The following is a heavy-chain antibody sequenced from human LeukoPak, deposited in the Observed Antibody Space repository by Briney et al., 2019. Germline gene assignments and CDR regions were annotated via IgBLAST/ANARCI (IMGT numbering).Heavy chain of an antibody. J-gene: IGHJ6*02. V-gene: IGHV1-2*04. CDR2: INPSSGGT. D-gene: IGHD5-12*01. CDR1: GYTFTGYY. Sequence: ASVKVSCKASGYTFTGYYMHWVRQAPGQGLEWMGWINPSSGGTNYAQKFQGWVTMTRDTSISTAYMELSRLRSDDTAVYYCARSGGKLRDYYYGMDVWGQGTTVTVSS. CDR3: ARSGGKLRDYYYGMDV.